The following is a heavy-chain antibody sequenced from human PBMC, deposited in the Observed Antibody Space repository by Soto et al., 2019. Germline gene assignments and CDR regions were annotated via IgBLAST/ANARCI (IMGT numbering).Heavy chain of an antibody. CDR3: TAALPPLRLLEWLPRRENYHPMDV. Sequence: GGSLRLSCAASGFIFNNAWMSWVRRAPGKGLEWVGRIKTKTDGGTTDYAAPVKGRFTISRDDSKNMLYLQMNSLKTEDTGVYFCTAALPPLRLLEWLPRRENYHPMDVWGQGTTVTVSS. V-gene: IGHV3-15*01. D-gene: IGHD3-3*01. CDR1: GFIFNNAW. J-gene: IGHJ6*02. CDR2: IKTKTDGGTT.